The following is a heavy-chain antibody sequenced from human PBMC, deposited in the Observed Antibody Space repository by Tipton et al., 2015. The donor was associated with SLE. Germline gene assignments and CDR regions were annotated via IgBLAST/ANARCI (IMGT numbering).Heavy chain of an antibody. V-gene: IGHV4-59*01. CDR1: GGSISSYY. J-gene: IGHJ6*02. D-gene: IGHD2-2*01. Sequence: TLSLTCTVSGGSISSYYWSWIRQPPGKGLEWIGNIYYTGRTNYNPSLKSRVTISLDTSKNQFSLKLSSVTAADTAVYYCAREAMSGYYGMDVWGQGTTVTVSS. CDR3: AREAMSGYYGMDV. CDR2: IYYTGRT.